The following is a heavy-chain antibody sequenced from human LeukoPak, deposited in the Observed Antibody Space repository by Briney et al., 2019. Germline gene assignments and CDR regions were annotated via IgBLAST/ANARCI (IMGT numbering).Heavy chain of an antibody. J-gene: IGHJ4*02. CDR1: GFTFRNSA. CDR3: AKGRSADITAAINY. Sequence: GGSLRLSCAASGFTFRNSAMSWVRQGPGKGLEWVSGISGSGESTYYADSVKGRFTISRDSSNNTLFLQINSLRAADTAAYYCAKGRSADITAAINYWGQGPLVTVSS. D-gene: IGHD6-25*01. CDR2: ISGSGEST. V-gene: IGHV3-23*01.